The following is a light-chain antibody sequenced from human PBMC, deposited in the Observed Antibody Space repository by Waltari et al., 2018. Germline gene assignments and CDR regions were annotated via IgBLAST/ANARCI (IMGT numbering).Light chain of an antibody. CDR2: DAS. Sequence: EIVLTQSPVTLSLAPGERATLSCWASQRVGSSLAWYQQKPGQAPRLLRYDASNRATGVPARFNGSGSGTDFTLTIISLQSEDSAVYYCQQRSNWPPITFGQGTRLEIK. J-gene: IGKJ5*01. CDR1: QRVGSS. CDR3: QQRSNWPPIT. V-gene: IGKV3-11*01.